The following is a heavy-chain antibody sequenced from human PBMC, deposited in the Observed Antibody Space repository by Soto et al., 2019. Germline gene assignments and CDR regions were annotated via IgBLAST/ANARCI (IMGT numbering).Heavy chain of an antibody. CDR2: IKSKTDGETT. CDR1: GVTFSNAW. J-gene: IGHJ6*02. D-gene: IGHD2-21*01. Sequence: PGGSLRLSCAASGVTFSNAWMSWVRQAPGKGLEWVGRIKSKTDGETTDYAAPVKGRFTISRDDSKDTLYLQMNSLETEDTAVYYCAPDGGDHYPHYYYGMDVWGQGTKVT. CDR3: APDGGDHYPHYYYGMDV. V-gene: IGHV3-15*01.